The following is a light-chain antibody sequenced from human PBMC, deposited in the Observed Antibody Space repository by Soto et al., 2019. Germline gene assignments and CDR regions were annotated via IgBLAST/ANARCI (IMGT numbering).Light chain of an antibody. CDR2: GAS. V-gene: IGKV3-15*01. CDR1: QTVSSN. J-gene: IGKJ4*01. Sequence: EIVMTQSPATLSVSPGEGATLSCRASQTVSSNLAWYQQKPGQAPRLLISGASARATGIPARFSGSGSGTDFTLTVSSLQSEDFAIYCCQQYNNWPLTFGGGTTVELK. CDR3: QQYNNWPLT.